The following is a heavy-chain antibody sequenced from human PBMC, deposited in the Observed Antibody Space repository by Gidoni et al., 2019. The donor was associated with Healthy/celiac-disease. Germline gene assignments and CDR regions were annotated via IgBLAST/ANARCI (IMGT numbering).Heavy chain of an antibody. Sequence: QVQLVKSGGGVVQPGRSLRLSCAASGFTFSSYAMHWVRQAPGKGLEWVAVISYDGSNKYYADSVKGRFTISRDNSKNTLYLQMNSLRAEDTAVYYCASEYSEQFYYYYYGMDVWGQGTTVTVSS. J-gene: IGHJ6*02. V-gene: IGHV3-30-3*01. CDR1: GFTFSSYA. D-gene: IGHD5-18*01. CDR3: ASEYSEQFYYYYYGMDV. CDR2: ISYDGSNK.